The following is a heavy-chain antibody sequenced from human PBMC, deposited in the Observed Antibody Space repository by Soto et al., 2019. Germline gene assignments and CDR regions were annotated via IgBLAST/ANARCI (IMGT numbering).Heavy chain of an antibody. J-gene: IGHJ6*02. Sequence: ASVKVSYKASGYTFTGYYMHWVRQAPGQGLEWMGWINPNSGGTNYAQKFQGRVTMTRDTSISTAYMELSRLRSDDTAVYYCAREGGYCSGGSCYSEAYYYYGMDVWGQGTTVTVSS. CDR3: AREGGYCSGGSCYSEAYYYYGMDV. CDR1: GYTFTGYY. CDR2: INPNSGGT. D-gene: IGHD2-15*01. V-gene: IGHV1-2*02.